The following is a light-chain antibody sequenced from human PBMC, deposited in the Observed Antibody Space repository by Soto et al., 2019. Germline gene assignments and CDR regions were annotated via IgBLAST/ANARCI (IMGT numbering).Light chain of an antibody. CDR1: HVISNW. Sequence: DIQMTQSPSSVSASVGDTVNITCRASHVISNWLSWYQQKAGKAPKLLIYAASRLQSGVPSRFSGSGSGPEFTLTISGLQPEDVASYYCQQANDFPYTFGQGTKLEI. V-gene: IGKV1-12*01. CDR2: AAS. J-gene: IGKJ2*01. CDR3: QQANDFPYT.